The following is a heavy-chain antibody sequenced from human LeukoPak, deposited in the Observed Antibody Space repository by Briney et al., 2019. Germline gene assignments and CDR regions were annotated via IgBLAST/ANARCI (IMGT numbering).Heavy chain of an antibody. CDR1: GFTFNTYW. J-gene: IGHJ4*02. D-gene: IGHD3-10*01. CDR3: ARDPVRRDSY. CDR2: TNPDGSQT. Sequence: GGSLRLSCAASGFTFNTYWMHWVCQAPGKGLVWVSHTNPDGSQTNYADSVTGRFTISRDNAKNTLYLQMNSLRAEDTAVYYCARDPVRRDSYWGQGTLVTVSS. V-gene: IGHV3-74*01.